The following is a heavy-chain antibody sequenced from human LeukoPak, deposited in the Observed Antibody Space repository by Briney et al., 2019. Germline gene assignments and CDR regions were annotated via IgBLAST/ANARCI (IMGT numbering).Heavy chain of an antibody. J-gene: IGHJ5*02. Sequence: SETLSLTCTVSGGSISSGGYYWSWIRQHPGKGLEWIGYIYYSGSTSDNPSLKSRVSVSFDTSKNQFFLKLSSVTAADTAVYYCAREMDYYDSGGYYLQWFDPWGQGTLVTVSS. CDR1: GGSISSGGYY. CDR3: AREMDYYDSGGYYLQWFDP. D-gene: IGHD3-22*01. CDR2: IYYSGST. V-gene: IGHV4-31*03.